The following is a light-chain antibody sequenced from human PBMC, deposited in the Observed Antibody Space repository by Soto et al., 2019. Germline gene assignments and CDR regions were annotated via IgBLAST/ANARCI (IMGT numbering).Light chain of an antibody. J-gene: IGKJ1*01. Sequence: EIVMTQSPATLSVSPGERATLSCRASQSVATNLAWYQQKPGQPPRLLIYGASTRATGIQARFSGSGSGTEFTLTIRSLQSVDFAVYSCQQYNNWPWTFGQGTKVDIK. CDR2: GAS. CDR3: QQYNNWPWT. CDR1: QSVATN. V-gene: IGKV3-15*01.